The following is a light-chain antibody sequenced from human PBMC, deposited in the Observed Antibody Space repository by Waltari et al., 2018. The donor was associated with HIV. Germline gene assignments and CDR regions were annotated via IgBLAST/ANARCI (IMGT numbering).Light chain of an antibody. V-gene: IGKV4-1*01. J-gene: IGKJ4*01. CDR2: WAS. CDR1: QTLLYSSNNKNY. CDR3: QRYYRTPLT. Sequence: DIVMTQSPDSLAVSLGERATVTCKARQTLLYSSNNKNYLAWYLHKPGQPPKLLIYWASTRQSGVPDRFSGSGSGTNFSLTINKLQAEDVATYYCQRYYRTPLTFGGGTRVELK.